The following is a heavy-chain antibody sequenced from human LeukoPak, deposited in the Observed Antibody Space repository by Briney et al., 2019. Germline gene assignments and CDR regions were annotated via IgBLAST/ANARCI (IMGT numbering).Heavy chain of an antibody. Sequence: PGGSLRLSCATSGFTFTNYAMTWVRQAPGKGLEWVSTISGSAENTYYADSVKGRFTISRDNSKNTLYLQMNSLRAEDTAVYYCARGVGSGSRLRAGDYWGQGTLVTVSS. CDR1: GFTFTNYA. CDR2: ISGSAENT. J-gene: IGHJ4*02. CDR3: ARGVGSGSRLRAGDY. V-gene: IGHV3-23*01. D-gene: IGHD1-26*01.